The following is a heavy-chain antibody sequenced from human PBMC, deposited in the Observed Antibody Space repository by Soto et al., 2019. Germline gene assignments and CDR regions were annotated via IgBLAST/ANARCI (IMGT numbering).Heavy chain of an antibody. CDR1: GYIFTAYS. CDR2: ISAYNGNT. V-gene: IGHV1-18*04. Sequence: ASVKVSCKTSGYIFTAYSMHWVRQAPGQGLEWMGWISAYNGNTNYAQKLQGRVTMTTDTSTSTAYMELRSLRSDDTAVYYCARDIHQAYCGGDCYRPPAFDIWGQGTMVTVSS. D-gene: IGHD2-21*02. J-gene: IGHJ3*02. CDR3: ARDIHQAYCGGDCYRPPAFDI.